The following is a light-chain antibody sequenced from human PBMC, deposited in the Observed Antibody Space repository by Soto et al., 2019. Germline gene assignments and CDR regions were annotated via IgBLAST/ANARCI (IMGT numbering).Light chain of an antibody. CDR2: EVN. CDR3: SSYAGSSTLV. V-gene: IGLV2-8*01. Sequence: QLVLTQPPSASGSPGQSVAISCTGTSSDVGGYNYVSWYQQHPGKAPKLMIYEVNKRPSGVPDRFSGSKSGNTASLTVSGLQAEDEADYYCSSYAGSSTLVFGGGTKLTVL. J-gene: IGLJ2*01. CDR1: SSDVGGYNY.